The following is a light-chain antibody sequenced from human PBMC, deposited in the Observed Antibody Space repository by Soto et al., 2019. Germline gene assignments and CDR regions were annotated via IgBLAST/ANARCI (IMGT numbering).Light chain of an antibody. J-gene: IGKJ1*01. Sequence: EIVLTQSPGTLSVSLGERATVSCRASQSVGINLAWYQQRPGQTPRLIIYETSSRMTGVPDRFSGSGSGTDFTLTISRLEPEDFAVYFCQQYGNSPTFGQGTKVEIK. V-gene: IGKV3-20*01. CDR3: QQYGNSPT. CDR1: QSVGIN. CDR2: ETS.